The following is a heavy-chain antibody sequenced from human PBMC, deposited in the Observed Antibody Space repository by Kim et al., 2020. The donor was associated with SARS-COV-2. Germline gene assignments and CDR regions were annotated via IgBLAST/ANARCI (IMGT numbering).Heavy chain of an antibody. Sequence: GGSLRLSCAASGFTFSSYGMHWVRQAPGKGLEWVAVIWYDGSNKYYADSVKGRFTISRDNSKNTLYLQMNSLRAEDTAVYYCVRDRIGFGELLDDAFGIWGQGTMVTVSS. V-gene: IGHV3-33*01. CDR2: IWYDGSNK. CDR3: VRDRIGFGELLDDAFGI. J-gene: IGHJ3*02. CDR1: GFTFSSYG. D-gene: IGHD3-10*01.